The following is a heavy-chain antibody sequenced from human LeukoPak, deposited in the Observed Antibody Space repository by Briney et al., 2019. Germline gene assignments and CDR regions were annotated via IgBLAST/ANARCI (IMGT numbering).Heavy chain of an antibody. Sequence: GGSLRLSCAASGFTFSSYAMSWVRQAPGKGLEWVSGISGSGDSTYYADSVKGRFTISRDKSRNTLYLQMNSLGAADTAVYYCAKDLTPGNAWGSYRFDYWGRGTLVTVSS. J-gene: IGHJ4*02. CDR2: ISGSGDST. D-gene: IGHD3-16*02. CDR3: AKDLTPGNAWGSYRFDY. V-gene: IGHV3-23*01. CDR1: GFTFSSYA.